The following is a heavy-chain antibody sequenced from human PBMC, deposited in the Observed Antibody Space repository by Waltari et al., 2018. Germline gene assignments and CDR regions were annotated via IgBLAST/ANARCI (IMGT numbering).Heavy chain of an antibody. V-gene: IGHV3-72*01. D-gene: IGHD4-17*01. J-gene: IGHJ6*02. CDR3: ARVIAYGDYGADDHGLDV. CDR2: VRNRLNSYIT. Sequence: EVKLVESGGGLVQPGGSLRLSCAASGFIFTDHYMDWVRQAPGKGLEWVGRVRNRLNSYITQYAASVKGRFTISRDDSKKSLYLQMNSLKIEDTAMYYCARVIAYGDYGADDHGLDVWGQGTTVTVSS. CDR1: GFIFTDHY.